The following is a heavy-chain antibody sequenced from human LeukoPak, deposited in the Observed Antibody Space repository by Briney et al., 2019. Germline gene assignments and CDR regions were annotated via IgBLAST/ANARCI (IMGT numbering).Heavy chain of an antibody. V-gene: IGHV4-31*03. J-gene: IGHJ4*02. D-gene: IGHD6-6*01. CDR1: GGSISSGGYY. Sequence: SETLSLTCTVSGGSISSGGYYWSWIRQHPGKGLEWIGYIYYSGSTYYNPSLKSRVTISVDTSKYQFSLKLSSVTAADTAVYYCARGQLVRVDYWGQGTLVTVSS. CDR3: ARGQLVRVDY. CDR2: IYYSGST.